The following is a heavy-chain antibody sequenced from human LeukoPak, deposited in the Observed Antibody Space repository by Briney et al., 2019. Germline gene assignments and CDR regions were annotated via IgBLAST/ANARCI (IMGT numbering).Heavy chain of an antibody. D-gene: IGHD1/OR15-1a*01. CDR2: INHSGSS. Sequence: NPSETLSLTCAVYGSSFSAYYWSWIRQPPGKGLEWIGEINHSGSSNYNPSLKSRVTISVDTSKSQFSLKLSSVTAADTAVYYCARAGNTDVYADYWGQGTLVTVSS. CDR3: ARAGNTDVYADY. V-gene: IGHV4-34*01. J-gene: IGHJ4*02. CDR1: GSSFSAYY.